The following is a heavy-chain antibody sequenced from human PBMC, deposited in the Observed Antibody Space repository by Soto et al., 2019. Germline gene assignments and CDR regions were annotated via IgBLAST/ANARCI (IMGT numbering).Heavy chain of an antibody. V-gene: IGHV1-18*04. CDR2: INPYNANV. J-gene: IGHJ3*02. CDR1: GYTFTNHG. D-gene: IGHD3-16*01. Sequence: QVQLVQSGAEVKKPGASVKVSCKTSGYTFTNHGINWVRQAPGQGLEWMGWINPYNANVNYAQKLQGRVTMTTDTSTSTAYMELRSLTSDDTAVYYCARDRVAGIWVEALDIWGQGTMVTVSS. CDR3: ARDRVAGIWVEALDI.